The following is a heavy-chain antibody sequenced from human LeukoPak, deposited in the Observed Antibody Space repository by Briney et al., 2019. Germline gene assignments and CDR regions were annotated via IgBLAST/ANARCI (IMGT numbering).Heavy chain of an antibody. CDR1: GLIVSSNY. Sequence: PGGSLRLSCAASGLIVSSNYMSWVRQAPGKGLEWVSVIYNDGSKYYADTVKGRFTISRDNSKNTVDLLLNSLRAEDTPVYYCARVWELSYDYWGQGTLVTVSS. J-gene: IGHJ4*02. V-gene: IGHV3-53*01. D-gene: IGHD3-16*02. CDR2: IYNDGSK. CDR3: ARVWELSYDY.